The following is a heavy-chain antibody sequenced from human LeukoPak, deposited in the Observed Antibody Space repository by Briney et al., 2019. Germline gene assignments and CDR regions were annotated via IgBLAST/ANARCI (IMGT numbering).Heavy chain of an antibody. CDR1: GYTFKNYG. CDR2: ISAYDGNT. Sequence: ASVKVSCKASGYTFKNYGITWVRQAPGQGLEWMGWISAYDGNTYYAQKVQGRVTMTTDTSTTTAYMELRSLRSDDTAIYYCARRISGATATRRFDYWGQGTLVTVSS. J-gene: IGHJ4*02. V-gene: IGHV1-18*01. CDR3: ARRISGATATRRFDY. D-gene: IGHD2-15*01.